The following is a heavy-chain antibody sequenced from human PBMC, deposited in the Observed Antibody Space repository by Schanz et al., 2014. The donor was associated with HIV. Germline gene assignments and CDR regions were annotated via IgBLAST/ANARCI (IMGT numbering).Heavy chain of an antibody. D-gene: IGHD2-21*02. CDR2: INPNSGGT. Sequence: QVQLVQSGAEVKKPGASVKVSCKASGYSFTAYYMHWVRQAPGQGLEWMGWINPNSGGTNYAQKFQGRVTMTRDTSTSTVYMHLSSLRSDDTAVYFCARDFNIGDQYYFDHWGQGTLVTVSS. J-gene: IGHJ4*02. CDR3: ARDFNIGDQYYFDH. V-gene: IGHV1-2*02. CDR1: GYSFTAYY.